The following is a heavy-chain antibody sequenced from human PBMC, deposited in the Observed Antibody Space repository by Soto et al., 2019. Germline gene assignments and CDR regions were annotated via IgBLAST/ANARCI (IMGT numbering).Heavy chain of an antibody. CDR3: AKDQSPVATICYFDY. D-gene: IGHD5-12*01. CDR2: ISYDGSNK. CDR1: GFTFSSYG. V-gene: IGHV3-30*18. Sequence: QVQLVESGGGVVQPGRSLRLSCAASGFTFSSYGMHWVRQAPGKGLEWVAVISYDGSNKYYADSVKGRFTISRDNSKNTLYLQMNSLRAEDTAVYYCAKDQSPVATICYFDYWGQGTLVTVSS. J-gene: IGHJ4*02.